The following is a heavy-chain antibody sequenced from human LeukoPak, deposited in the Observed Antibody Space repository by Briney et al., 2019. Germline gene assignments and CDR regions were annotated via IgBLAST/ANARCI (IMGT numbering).Heavy chain of an antibody. CDR3: AGGLRGATGNFDY. Sequence: GGSLRLSCAASGFTFSSYAMSWARQAPGKGLEWVSAISGSGGSTYYADSAKGRFTISRDNSKNTLYLQMNSLRAEDTAVYYCAGGLRGATGNFDYWGQGTLVTVSS. D-gene: IGHD1-26*01. J-gene: IGHJ4*02. CDR1: GFTFSSYA. V-gene: IGHV3-23*01. CDR2: ISGSGGST.